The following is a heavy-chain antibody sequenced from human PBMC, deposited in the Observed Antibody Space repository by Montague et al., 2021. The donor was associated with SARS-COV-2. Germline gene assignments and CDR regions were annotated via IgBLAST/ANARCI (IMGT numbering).Heavy chain of an antibody. D-gene: IGHD3-3*01. Sequence: SETLSLTCTVSGGSISSYYWSWIRQPAGKGLEWIGRIHTSGSNASNPSLNSRVTMSVETSKNQFSLKLSSVTAADTAVYYCAGGKYYDFWSGYYSHDYVSGMDVWGQGTTVTVSS. J-gene: IGHJ6*02. CDR2: IHTSGSN. CDR1: GGSISSYY. V-gene: IGHV4-4*07. CDR3: AGGKYYDFWSGYYSHDYVSGMDV.